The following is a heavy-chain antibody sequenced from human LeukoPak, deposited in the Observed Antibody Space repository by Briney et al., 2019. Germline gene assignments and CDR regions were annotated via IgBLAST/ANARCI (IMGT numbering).Heavy chain of an antibody. CDR2: IIPLIGTP. CDR3: AREDRLRLGAPSGNWFDP. V-gene: IGHV1-69*05. J-gene: IGHJ5*02. D-gene: IGHD3-16*01. CDR1: GGTFSTSA. Sequence: GASVKVSCKASGGTFSTSAISWVRQAPGQGLEWMGKIIPLIGTPDYAQKFQGRVTITTDDSTSTAYMELSSLRSDDTAVYYCAREDRLRLGAPSGNWFDPWGQGTLVTVSS.